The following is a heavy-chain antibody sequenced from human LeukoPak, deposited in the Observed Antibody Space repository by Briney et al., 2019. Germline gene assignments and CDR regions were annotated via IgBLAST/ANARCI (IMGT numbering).Heavy chain of an antibody. V-gene: IGHV4-39*07. CDR3: VKGTSREAFDI. Sequence: SETLSLTCTVSGGSISSSSYYWGWIRQPPGKGLEWIGSIFYGGSTYHNPSLKSRLTISIDTSKNQFSLKLSSVTAADTAVYSCVKGTSREAFDIWGQGTMVTVSS. J-gene: IGHJ3*02. CDR1: GGSISSSSYY. D-gene: IGHD5-24*01. CDR2: IFYGGST.